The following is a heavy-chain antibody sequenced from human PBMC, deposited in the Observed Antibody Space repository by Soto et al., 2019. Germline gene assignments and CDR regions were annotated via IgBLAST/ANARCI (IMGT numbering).Heavy chain of an antibody. V-gene: IGHV3-7*05. CDR1: GFTFSSSW. CDR2: IKQDGSEK. Sequence: HPGGSLRLSCAASGFTFSSSWMSWVRQAPGKGLEWVANIKQDGSEKYYVDSVKGRFTISRDNAKNSLYLQMNSLRAEDTAVYYCASFSRPFPNPDYDSSGYPDYYGMDVWGQGTTVTVSS. CDR3: ASFSRPFPNPDYDSSGYPDYYGMDV. D-gene: IGHD3-22*01. J-gene: IGHJ6*02.